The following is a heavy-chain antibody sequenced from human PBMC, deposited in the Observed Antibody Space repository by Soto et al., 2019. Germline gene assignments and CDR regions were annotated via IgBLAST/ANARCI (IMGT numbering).Heavy chain of an antibody. J-gene: IGHJ4*02. CDR3: TTRVVLSSSIFDY. CDR1: GFTFSNAW. V-gene: IGHV3-15*01. Sequence: EVQLVESGGGLVKPGGSLRLSCAASGFTFSNAWMSWVRQAPGKGLEWVGRIKSKTDGGTTDYAAPVKGRFTISRDDSKNTQHLQMNSLKTEDTAVYYGTTRVVLSSSIFDYWGQGTLVTVSS. D-gene: IGHD6-6*01. CDR2: IKSKTDGGTT.